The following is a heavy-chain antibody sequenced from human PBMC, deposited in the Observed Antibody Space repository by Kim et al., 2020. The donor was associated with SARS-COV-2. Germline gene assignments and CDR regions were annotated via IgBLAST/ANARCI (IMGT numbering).Heavy chain of an antibody. V-gene: IGHV7-4-1*02. D-gene: IGHD4-17*01. J-gene: IGHJ5*02. CDR3: ARVRYGDYGGEFDP. Sequence: AQGFTGRFDFSVDTSVSTAYLQISSLKAEDTAVYYCARVRYGDYGGEFDPWGQGTLVTVSS.